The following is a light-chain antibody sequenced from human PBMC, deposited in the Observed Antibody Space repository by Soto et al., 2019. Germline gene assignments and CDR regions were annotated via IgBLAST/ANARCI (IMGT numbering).Light chain of an antibody. Sequence: QSALTQPASVSGSPGQSITISCTGSSSDIGGYNYVSWYQQHPGKAPQLMIYDVSYRPLGISDRFSGSKSGNTASLTISGLQPKDEADYYCSSYGASSTLFGGGTKVTVL. CDR3: SSYGASSTL. CDR2: DVS. V-gene: IGLV2-14*03. J-gene: IGLJ3*02. CDR1: SSDIGGYNY.